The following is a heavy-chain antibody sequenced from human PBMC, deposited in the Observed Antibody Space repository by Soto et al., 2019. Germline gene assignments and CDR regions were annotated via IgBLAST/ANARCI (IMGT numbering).Heavy chain of an antibody. V-gene: IGHV1-46*03. Sequence: QVQLVQSGAEVKKPGASVKVSCKASGYTFTNYYIHWVRQAPGQGLEWMGIINPTGGSTNYAQKCHGRVTVTMDTSTSTVYMELSSLRFEDTAVYYCARDLAAADYWGQGTLVTVSS. CDR1: GYTFTNYY. CDR3: ARDLAAADY. CDR2: INPTGGST. D-gene: IGHD6-13*01. J-gene: IGHJ4*02.